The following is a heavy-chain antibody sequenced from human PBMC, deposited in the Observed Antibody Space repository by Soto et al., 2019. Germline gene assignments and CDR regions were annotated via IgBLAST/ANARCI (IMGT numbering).Heavy chain of an antibody. D-gene: IGHD3-3*01. Sequence: QAQLVQSGAEVKKPGASVKVSCKASGYTFTSYDINWVRQATGQGLEWMGWMNPKSGNTGYAPKFQGRVTVTRNTSITTRKMELSSLRSEDTAVYYCARGGLRFLSAVDYNGMDVGGQGTTVTVSS. CDR1: GYTFTSYD. J-gene: IGHJ6*02. CDR2: MNPKSGNT. V-gene: IGHV1-8*01. CDR3: ARGGLRFLSAVDYNGMDV.